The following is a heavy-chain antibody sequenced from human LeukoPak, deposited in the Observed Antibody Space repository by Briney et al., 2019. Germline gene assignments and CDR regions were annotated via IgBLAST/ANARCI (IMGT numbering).Heavy chain of an antibody. J-gene: IGHJ4*02. CDR2: ISGSGSRI. D-gene: IGHD2-21*01. CDR3: ARRYCGGDTCYVGFDY. Sequence: GGSLRLSCAASGFTFSNYDLNWVRQAPGKGPEWVSTISGSGSRISYADSVQGRFTISRDNSKNTVYLRMNSLRAEDTAVYYCARRYCGGDTCYVGFDYWGQGTLVTVSS. CDR1: GFTFSNYD. V-gene: IGHV3-23*01.